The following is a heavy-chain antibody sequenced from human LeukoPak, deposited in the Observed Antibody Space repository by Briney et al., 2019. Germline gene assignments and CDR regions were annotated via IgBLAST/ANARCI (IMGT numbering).Heavy chain of an antibody. D-gene: IGHD3-3*01. V-gene: IGHV3-15*01. Sequence: GGSLRLSCAASGFTFSSYWMHWVRQAPGKGLEWVGRIKSKTDGGTTDYAAPVKGRFTISRDDSKNTLYLQMKSLKTEDTAVYYCTTAYYDFWSGYYYYYMDVWGKGTTVTVSS. J-gene: IGHJ6*03. CDR1: GFTFSSYW. CDR2: IKSKTDGGTT. CDR3: TTAYYDFWSGYYYYYMDV.